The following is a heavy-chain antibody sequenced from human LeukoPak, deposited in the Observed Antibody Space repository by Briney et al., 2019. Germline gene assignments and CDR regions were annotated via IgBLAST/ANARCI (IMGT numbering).Heavy chain of an antibody. D-gene: IGHD5-12*01. J-gene: IGHJ4*02. CDR1: GFSFSSYW. CDR3: ARGYGQCGYGYLPFY. CDR2: IRQDEGEK. Sequence: GGSLRLSCAASGFSFSSYWMTWVRQAPGKGLEGVANIRQDEGEKYYGDSMRGRFTISRDNANNSVYLQMNGLRAEDTAVYYCARGYGQCGYGYLPFYWGQGILVTVSS. V-gene: IGHV3-7*01.